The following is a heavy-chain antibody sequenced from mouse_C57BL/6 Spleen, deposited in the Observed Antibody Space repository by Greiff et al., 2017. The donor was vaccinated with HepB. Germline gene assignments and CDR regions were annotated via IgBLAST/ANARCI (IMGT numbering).Heavy chain of an antibody. CDR2: INPSTGGT. V-gene: IGHV1-42*01. J-gene: IGHJ2*01. Sequence: VQLQQSGPELVKPGASVKISCKASGYSFTGYYMNWVKQSPEKSLEWIGEINPSTGGTTYNQKFKAKATLTVDKSSSTAYMQLKSLTSEDSAVYYCARRGEVYYGSSYDDYWGQGTTLTVSS. CDR3: ARRGEVYYGSSYDDY. CDR1: GYSFTGYY. D-gene: IGHD1-1*01.